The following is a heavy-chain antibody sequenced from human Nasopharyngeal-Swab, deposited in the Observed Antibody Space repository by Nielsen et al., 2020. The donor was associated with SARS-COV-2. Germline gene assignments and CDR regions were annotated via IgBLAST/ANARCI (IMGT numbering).Heavy chain of an antibody. J-gene: IGHJ4*02. CDR1: GFTFSSHA. CDR2: IGGNGART. Sequence: GESLKISCAASGFTFSSHAMTWVRQAPGKGLEWVSAIGGNGARTHYADSVRGRFIISRDNSKSTLDLQMNSLRAEDTAVYYCARARCIRSYSSSCPPYFDYWGQGTLVTVSS. CDR3: ARARCIRSYSSSCPPYFDY. D-gene: IGHD6-13*01. V-gene: IGHV3-23*01.